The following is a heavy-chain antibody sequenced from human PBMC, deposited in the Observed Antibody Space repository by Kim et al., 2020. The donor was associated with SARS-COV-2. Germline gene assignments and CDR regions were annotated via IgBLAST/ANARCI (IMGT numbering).Heavy chain of an antibody. CDR2: IYYSGSN. V-gene: IGHV4-59*01. Sequence: SETLSLTCTVSGGSISNYYWSWIRQPPGKGLEWIGYIYYSGSNNYSPSPKSRVTISVETSKNQFPLRLSSVTAADTAVYYCARLGVGSKSGGYWAYYFDYWGQGTLVTVSS. J-gene: IGHJ4*02. CDR1: GGSISNYY. CDR3: ARLGVGSKSGGYWAYYFDY. D-gene: IGHD1-26*01.